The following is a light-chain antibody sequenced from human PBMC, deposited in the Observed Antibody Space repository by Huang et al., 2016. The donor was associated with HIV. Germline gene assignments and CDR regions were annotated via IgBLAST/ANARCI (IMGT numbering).Light chain of an antibody. Sequence: EIVLTQSPGTLSLSPGERATLACRASQTVSDNYLAWYQEKPGQAPRLLIYGASSSATGIPDRVRGSGSATDFTLIISRLEPEDFAVYYCQQYGSSPRGTFGQGTKLEIK. CDR1: QTVSDNY. CDR2: GAS. J-gene: IGKJ2*01. V-gene: IGKV3-20*01. CDR3: QQYGSSPRGT.